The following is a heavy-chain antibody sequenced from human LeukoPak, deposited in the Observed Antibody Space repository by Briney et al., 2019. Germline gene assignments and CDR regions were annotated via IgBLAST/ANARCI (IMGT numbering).Heavy chain of an antibody. D-gene: IGHD3-22*01. V-gene: IGHV3-30-3*01. CDR2: ISYDGSNK. Sequence: PGRSLRLSCAASGFTFSSYAMHWVRQAPGKGLEWVAVISYDGSNKYYADSVKGRFTISRDNSKNTLYLQMNSLRAEDTAVYYCARDWLPWFSYYYDSSGKAHGDYWGQGTLVTVSS. J-gene: IGHJ4*02. CDR1: GFTFSSYA. CDR3: ARDWLPWFSYYYDSSGKAHGDY.